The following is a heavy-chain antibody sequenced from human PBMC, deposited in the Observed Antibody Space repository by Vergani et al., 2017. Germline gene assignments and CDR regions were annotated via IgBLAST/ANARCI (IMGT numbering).Heavy chain of an antibody. CDR1: GYTFTDYF. CDR2: INPNSGGT. D-gene: IGHD5-12*01. Sequence: QVQLVQSGAEVKKPGASVKVSCKASGYTFTDYFMHWVRQAPGQGLEWMGWINPNSGGTNYAQKFQGRVTISRDSSKNTLYLQMNSLSAGDTAVYYCAKANPRNSGYDYLYYYHAMDVWGQGTTVTVSS. J-gene: IGHJ6*02. V-gene: IGHV1-2*02. CDR3: AKANPRNSGYDYLYYYHAMDV.